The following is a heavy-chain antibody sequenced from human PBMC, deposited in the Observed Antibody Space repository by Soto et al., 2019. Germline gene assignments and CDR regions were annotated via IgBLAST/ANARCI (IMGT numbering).Heavy chain of an antibody. CDR1: GFTFSSYG. D-gene: IGHD3-10*01. J-gene: IGHJ4*02. Sequence: PGGSLRLSCAASGFTFSSYGMHWVRQAPGKGLEWVAVIWYDGSINYYADSVKGRFTISRDNSNNTLYLQMNSLRAEDTAVYYCARDRAAMVRDQPLSSWGQGTLVTVSS. CDR2: IWYDGSIN. V-gene: IGHV3-33*01. CDR3: ARDRAAMVRDQPLSS.